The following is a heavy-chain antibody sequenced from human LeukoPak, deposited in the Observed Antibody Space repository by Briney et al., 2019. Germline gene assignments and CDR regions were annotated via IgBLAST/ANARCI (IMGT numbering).Heavy chain of an antibody. CDR1: GFTFSSYG. CDR3: AKRFVDTAMVTREYYFDY. Sequence: GGSLRLSCAASGFTFSSYGMSWVRQAPGKGLEWVSAISGSGGSTYYADSVKGRFTISRDNSKNTLYLQMNSLRAEDTAVYYCAKRFVDTAMVTREYYFDYWGQGTLVTVSS. J-gene: IGHJ4*02. V-gene: IGHV3-23*01. CDR2: ISGSGGST. D-gene: IGHD5-18*01.